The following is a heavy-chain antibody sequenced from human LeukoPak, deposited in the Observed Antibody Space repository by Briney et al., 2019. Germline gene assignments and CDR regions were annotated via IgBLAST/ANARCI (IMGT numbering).Heavy chain of an antibody. Sequence: SLRLLCAASGFSFTPYSMQWVRQAPGKGLEWVAVMPSDGSNKYYADSVKGRFIISRDNSKKTLYLQMSSLRGEDTAVYYCAREREDTDMAFYLHYWGQGTLVTVSS. CDR3: AREREDTDMAFYLHY. D-gene: IGHD5-18*01. J-gene: IGHJ4*02. CDR2: MPSDGSNK. CDR1: GFSFTPYS. V-gene: IGHV3-30*14.